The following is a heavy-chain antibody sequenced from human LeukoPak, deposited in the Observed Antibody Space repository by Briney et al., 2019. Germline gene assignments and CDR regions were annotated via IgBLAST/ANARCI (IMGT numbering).Heavy chain of an antibody. CDR2: IYHSGSA. CDR3: ASVPEPYYFDY. V-gene: IGHV4-34*01. CDR1: GGSFSAYY. D-gene: IGHD1-14*01. Sequence: SETLSLTCAVYGGSFSAYYWSWIRQPPGKGLEWIGSIYHSGSAYYNPSLESRVTISVDTSKNQFSLKLTSVTAADTAVYYCASVPEPYYFDYWGQGTLVTVS. J-gene: IGHJ4*02.